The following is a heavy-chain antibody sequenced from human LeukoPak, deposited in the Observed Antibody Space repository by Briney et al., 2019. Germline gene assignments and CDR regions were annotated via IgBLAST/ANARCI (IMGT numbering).Heavy chain of an antibody. Sequence: SETLSLTCTVSGASISRYYWSWIRQPPGEGLEWIGYMYYTGSTNYNPSLKSRVTISVDTSKNQFSLKLTSVTAADPAVYFCASHDYAEAPFDYWGQGALVTASA. V-gene: IGHV4-59*08. J-gene: IGHJ4*02. D-gene: IGHD4-17*01. CDR1: GASISRYY. CDR3: ASHDYAEAPFDY. CDR2: MYYTGST.